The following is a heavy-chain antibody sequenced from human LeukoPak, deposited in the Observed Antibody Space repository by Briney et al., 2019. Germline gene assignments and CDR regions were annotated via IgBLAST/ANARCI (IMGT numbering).Heavy chain of an antibody. CDR3: ARDAKYSGYDPNWFDP. Sequence: ASVKVSCKASGYTFTSYGISWVRQAPGQGLEWMGWISAYNGNTNYAQKLQGRVTMTTDTSTSTAYTELRSLRSDDTAVYYCARDAKYSGYDPNWFDPWGQGTLVTVSS. J-gene: IGHJ5*02. D-gene: IGHD5-12*01. V-gene: IGHV1-18*04. CDR1: GYTFTSYG. CDR2: ISAYNGNT.